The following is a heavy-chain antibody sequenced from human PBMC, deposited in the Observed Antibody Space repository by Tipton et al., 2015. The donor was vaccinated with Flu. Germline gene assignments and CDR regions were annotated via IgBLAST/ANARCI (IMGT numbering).Heavy chain of an antibody. Sequence: LVKPGAEVKKPGESLKISCKGSGYSFTSYWIGWVRQMPGKGLEWMGIIYPGDSDTRYSPSFQGQVTISADKSISTAYLQWSSLKASDTAMYYCARQAAAVPEDQAYYFDYWGQGTLVTVSS. CDR3: ARQAAAVPEDQAYYFDY. CDR1: GYSFTSYW. CDR2: IYPGDSDT. V-gene: IGHV5-51*01. J-gene: IGHJ4*02. D-gene: IGHD6-13*01.